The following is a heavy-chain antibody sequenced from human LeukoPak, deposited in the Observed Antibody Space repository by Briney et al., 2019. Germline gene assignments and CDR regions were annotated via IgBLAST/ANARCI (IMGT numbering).Heavy chain of an antibody. CDR1: GGSISSYY. CDR3: ARGPPREPWYSSGWYATGFDY. J-gene: IGHJ4*02. CDR2: IYYSGST. V-gene: IGHV4-59*01. Sequence: ASETLSLTCTVSGGSISSYYWSWIRQPPGKGLEWIGYIYYSGSTNYNPSLKSRVTISVDTSKNQFSLKLSSVTAADTAVYYCARGPPREPWYSSGWYATGFDYWGQGTLVTVSS. D-gene: IGHD6-19*01.